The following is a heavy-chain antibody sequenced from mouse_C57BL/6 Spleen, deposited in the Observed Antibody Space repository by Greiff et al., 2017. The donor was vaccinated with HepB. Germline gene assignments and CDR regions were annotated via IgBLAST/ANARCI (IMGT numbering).Heavy chain of an antibody. D-gene: IGHD4-1*01. J-gene: IGHJ3*01. CDR2: IYPRSGNT. Sequence: LQESGAELARPGASVKLSCKASGYTFTSYGISWVKQRTGQGLEWIGEIYPRSGNTYYNEKFKGKATLTADKSSSTAYMELRSLTSEDSAVYFCAGTGTGFAYWGQGTLVTVSA. CDR3: AGTGTGFAY. V-gene: IGHV1-81*01. CDR1: GYTFTSYG.